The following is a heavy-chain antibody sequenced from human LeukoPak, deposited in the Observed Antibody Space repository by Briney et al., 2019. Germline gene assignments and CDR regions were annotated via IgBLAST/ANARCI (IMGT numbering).Heavy chain of an antibody. D-gene: IGHD1-1*01. V-gene: IGHV4-39*02. CDR3: ATSTTGYYYGMDV. CDR2: INYGGST. Sequence: PETLSLTCTVSGGSISSSSYYWGCIRQPPGKGLEWIGIINYGGSTFYNPSLKSRVNISVDTSKNHFSLNLTSVTAADTAVYYYATSTTGYYYGMDVWGQGTTVTVSS. J-gene: IGHJ6*02. CDR1: GGSISSSSYY.